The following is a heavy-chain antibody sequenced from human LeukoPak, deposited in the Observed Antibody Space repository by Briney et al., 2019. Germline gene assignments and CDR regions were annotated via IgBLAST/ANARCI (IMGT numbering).Heavy chain of an antibody. Sequence: PSETLSLTCAVSGYSISSGYYWGWIRQPPGKGLEWIGSIYHSGGTYYNPSLKSRVTISVDTSKNQFSLKLSSVTAADTAVYYCARAPYYYDSSGYYAVWGQGTMVTVSS. CDR1: GYSISSGYY. CDR2: IYHSGGT. D-gene: IGHD3-22*01. CDR3: ARAPYYYDSSGYYAV. J-gene: IGHJ3*01. V-gene: IGHV4-38-2*01.